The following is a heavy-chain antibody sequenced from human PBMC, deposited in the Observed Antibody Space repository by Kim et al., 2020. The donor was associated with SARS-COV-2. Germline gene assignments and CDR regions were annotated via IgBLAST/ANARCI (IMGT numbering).Heavy chain of an antibody. D-gene: IGHD3-10*02. CDR2: TYYSGFNT. V-gene: IGHV4-39*07. Sequence: SETLSLTCSVSGGSITTANYYWGWVRQPPGKGLEWIGSTYYSGFNTYYNPSFKSRVTISVHMSRNQFSLKMNSVTAADTAMYYCARECWGCSASRDNWFDSWGQGTLVTVSS. J-gene: IGHJ5*01. CDR1: GGSITTANYY. CDR3: ARECWGCSASRDNWFDS.